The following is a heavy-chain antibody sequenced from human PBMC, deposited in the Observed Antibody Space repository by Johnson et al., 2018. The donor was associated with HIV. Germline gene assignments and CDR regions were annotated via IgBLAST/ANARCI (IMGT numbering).Heavy chain of an antibody. Sequence: QEQLVESGGGLVKPGGSLRLSCAASGFKFSDYHMSWIRQAPGKGLEWVSYISSGGSTYYADSVKGRFTISSDNSKNTLYLQMNSLRADDTAVYYCARGSTVTTLSGAFDIWGQGTLVTVSS. CDR1: GFKFSDYH. CDR2: ISSGGST. J-gene: IGHJ3*02. CDR3: ARGSTVTTLSGAFDI. D-gene: IGHD4-11*01. V-gene: IGHV3-11*04.